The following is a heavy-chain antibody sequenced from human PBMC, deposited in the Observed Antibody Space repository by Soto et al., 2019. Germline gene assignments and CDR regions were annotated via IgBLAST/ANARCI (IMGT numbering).Heavy chain of an antibody. D-gene: IGHD3-22*01. CDR1: GFTVSSNY. Sequence: GGSLRLSCAASGFTVSSNYMSWVRQAPGKGLEWVSVIYSGGSTYYADSVKGRFTISRDNSKNTLYLQMNSLRAEDTAVYYCARDVWARGSSGYYYWGQGTLVTVSS. CDR2: IYSGGST. V-gene: IGHV3-66*01. J-gene: IGHJ4*02. CDR3: ARDVWARGSSGYYY.